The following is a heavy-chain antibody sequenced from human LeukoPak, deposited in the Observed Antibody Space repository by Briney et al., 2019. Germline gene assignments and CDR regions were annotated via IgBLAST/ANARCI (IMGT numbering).Heavy chain of an antibody. CDR3: ARELGTTSIHWFDP. CDR1: GYTFTGHY. J-gene: IGHJ5*02. Sequence: ASVKVSCKASGYTFTGHYIHWVRQAPGQGLEWMGWINPNSGGTNYAQRFQGRVTMTRDTSISTAYMELSRLRSDDTAVYYCARELGTTSIHWFDPWGQGTLVTVSS. D-gene: IGHD2-2*01. CDR2: INPNSGGT. V-gene: IGHV1-2*02.